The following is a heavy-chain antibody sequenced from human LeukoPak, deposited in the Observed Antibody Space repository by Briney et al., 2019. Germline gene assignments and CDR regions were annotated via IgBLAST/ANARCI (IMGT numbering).Heavy chain of an antibody. CDR3: AKDSTTARYFDWPYSGGLDY. Sequence: SETLSLTCTVSGGSISSYYWSWIRQPAGKGLEWIGRIYTSGSTNYNPSLKSRVTMSVDTSKNQFSLKLSSVTAADTAVYYCAKDSTTARYFDWPYSGGLDYWGQGTLVTVSS. CDR1: GGSISSYY. CDR2: IYTSGST. V-gene: IGHV4-4*07. J-gene: IGHJ4*02. D-gene: IGHD3-9*01.